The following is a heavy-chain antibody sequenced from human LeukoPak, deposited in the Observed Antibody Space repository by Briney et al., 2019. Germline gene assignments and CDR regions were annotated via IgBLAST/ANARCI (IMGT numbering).Heavy chain of an antibody. CDR3: ARGEGGYDPFDY. Sequence: GASVEVSCKASGGTFSSYAISWVRRAPGQGLEWMGRIIPIFGTANSAKKFQGRVTINTDASTSTASMELSSLRSEDTAVYYCARGEGGYDPFDYWGQGTLVTVSS. J-gene: IGHJ4*02. CDR2: IIPIFGTA. D-gene: IGHD5-12*01. CDR1: GGTFSSYA. V-gene: IGHV1-69*05.